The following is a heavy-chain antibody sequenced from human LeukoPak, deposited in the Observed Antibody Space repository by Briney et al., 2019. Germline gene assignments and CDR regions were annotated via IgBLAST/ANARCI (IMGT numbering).Heavy chain of an antibody. CDR1: GFTFSDYY. CDR3: ARDYYGSGSYYDY. CDR2: ISSSSSYT. D-gene: IGHD3-10*01. Sequence: GGSLRLSCAASGFTFSDYYMSWIRQAPGKGLEWVSYISSSSSYTNYADSVKGRFTISRDNAKNSLYLQMNSLGAEDTAVYYCARDYYGSGSYYDYWGQGTLVTVSS. J-gene: IGHJ4*02. V-gene: IGHV3-11*05.